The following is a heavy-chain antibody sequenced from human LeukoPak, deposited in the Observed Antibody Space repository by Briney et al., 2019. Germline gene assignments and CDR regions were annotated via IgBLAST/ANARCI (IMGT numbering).Heavy chain of an antibody. V-gene: IGHV3-43*02. Sequence: GGSLRLSCAASGFTFDDYAMHWVRQAPGKGLEWVSLISGDGDSTYYADSIKDRFTISRDNSKNSLYLQMNSLRSEDTALYYCAKDIRERGYAAFWGQGTLVIVSS. J-gene: IGHJ4*02. D-gene: IGHD3-22*01. CDR1: GFTFDDYA. CDR3: AKDIRERGYAAF. CDR2: ISGDGDST.